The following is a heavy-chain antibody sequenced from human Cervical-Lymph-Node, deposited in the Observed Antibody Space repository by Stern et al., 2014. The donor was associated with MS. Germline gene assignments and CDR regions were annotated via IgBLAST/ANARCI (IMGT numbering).Heavy chain of an antibody. V-gene: IGHV1-2*02. Sequence: VQLVQSGAELKKTGASVKVSCKAYGYTFTGYYIHWIRQAPGQGLEWVGGIDPRTGDTFYVEKFQARVTVTMDTSINTAYMELSGLRSDDTAMYYCVRGDVAAIGYLYFWGQGTLVTVSS. D-gene: IGHD6-19*01. CDR2: IDPRTGDT. CDR1: GYTFTGYY. J-gene: IGHJ4*02. CDR3: VRGDVAAIGYLYF.